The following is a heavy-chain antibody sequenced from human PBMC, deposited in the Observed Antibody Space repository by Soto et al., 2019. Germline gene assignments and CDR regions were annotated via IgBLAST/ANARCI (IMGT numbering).Heavy chain of an antibody. CDR2: INPSGGST. CDR3: ARGERDSSYFGHYGMDV. D-gene: IGHD6-6*01. J-gene: IGHJ6*02. V-gene: IGHV1-46*01. CDR1: GYTFTSYY. Sequence: ASVKVSCKASGYTFTSYYMHWVRQAPGQGLEWMGIINPSGGSTSYAQKFQGRATMTRDTSTSTVYMELSSLRSEDTAVYYCARGERDSSYFGHYGMDVWGQGTTVTVSS.